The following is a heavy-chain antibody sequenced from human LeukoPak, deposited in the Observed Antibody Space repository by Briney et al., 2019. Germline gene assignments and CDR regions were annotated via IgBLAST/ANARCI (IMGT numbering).Heavy chain of an antibody. Sequence: ASVKVSCKASGYTFTGYYMHWVRQAPGQGLEWMGWINPNSGGTNYAQKFQGRVTMTRNTSISTAYMELSSLRSEDTAVYYCARGSGLLWFGDYNWFDPWGQGTLVTVSS. CDR2: INPNSGGT. CDR1: GYTFTGYY. CDR3: ARGSGLLWFGDYNWFDP. D-gene: IGHD3-10*01. J-gene: IGHJ5*02. V-gene: IGHV1-2*02.